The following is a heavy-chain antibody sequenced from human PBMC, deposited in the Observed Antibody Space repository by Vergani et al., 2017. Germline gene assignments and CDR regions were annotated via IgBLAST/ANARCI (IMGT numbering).Heavy chain of an antibody. Sequence: EVQLLESGGGLVQPGGSLRLSCAASGFTVSSNYMSWVRQAPGKGLEWVSVIYSGGSTYYAASVKGRFTISRDNSKNTLYLQMNSLMAEDTAVDYCASSYYVQAYYYYYGIDVWGQGTTVTVSS. CDR1: GFTVSSNY. J-gene: IGHJ6*02. D-gene: IGHD1-26*01. CDR2: IYSGGST. CDR3: ASSYYVQAYYYYYGIDV. V-gene: IGHV3-66*02.